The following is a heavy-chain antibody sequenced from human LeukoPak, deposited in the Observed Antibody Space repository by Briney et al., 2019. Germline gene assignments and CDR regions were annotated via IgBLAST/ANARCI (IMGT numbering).Heavy chain of an antibody. CDR2: SYHRGST. CDR1: GGSISSYY. V-gene: IGHV4-59*01. D-gene: IGHD1-1*01. J-gene: IGHJ4*02. Sequence: SETLSLTCTVSGGSISSYYWSWIRQSPGKGLEWIGWSYHRGSTSYNPSLKSRVAISVDTSKNQFSLKLSSVTAADTAFYYCARDRELGYRGQGTLVIVSS. CDR3: ARDRELGY.